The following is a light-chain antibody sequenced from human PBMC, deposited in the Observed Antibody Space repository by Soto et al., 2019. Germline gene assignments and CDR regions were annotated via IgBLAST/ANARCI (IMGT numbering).Light chain of an antibody. CDR3: QHYNSYSEA. V-gene: IGKV3-15*01. CDR2: GAS. Sequence: EIVMTQSPATLAVSPAERSTLSCRASQTVLSNLAWYQQKPGQAPRLLIHGASTRATGFPARFSGSGSGTEFTLTISSLQPDDFATYYCQHYNSYSEAFGQGTKVDIK. J-gene: IGKJ1*01. CDR1: QTVLSN.